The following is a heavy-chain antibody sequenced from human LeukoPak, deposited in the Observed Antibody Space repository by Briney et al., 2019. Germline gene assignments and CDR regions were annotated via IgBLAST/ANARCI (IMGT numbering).Heavy chain of an antibody. CDR2: IHNSGRT. J-gene: IGHJ3*02. D-gene: IGHD3-22*01. Sequence: SETLSPTCTLSGGSLSSYYWSWIRQPPGKGLEWLAYIHNSGRTNYDPSLKSRLTISLDTSRTQFSLTVKSVTAADTAVYYCARHCPYDNAGFQDDFGIWGQGTMVTVSS. V-gene: IGHV4-59*08. CDR3: ARHCPYDNAGFQDDFGI. CDR1: GGSLSSYY.